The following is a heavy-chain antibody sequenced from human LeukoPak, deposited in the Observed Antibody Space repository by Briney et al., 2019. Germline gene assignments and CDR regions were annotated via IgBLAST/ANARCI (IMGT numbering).Heavy chain of an antibody. V-gene: IGHV4-59*08. CDR2: LAYTGIS. D-gene: IGHD5-24*01. Sequence: SETLSLTCTVSGASISRSYWIWIRQTPGKGLEWMGYLAYTGISTYNPSLKSRVTISRDESKNQFSLHLTHVTAADTAVYYCARLPEGGCATSLGWLGPWGQGTRVTVSS. CDR3: ARLPEGGCATSLGWLGP. J-gene: IGHJ5*02. CDR1: GASISRSY.